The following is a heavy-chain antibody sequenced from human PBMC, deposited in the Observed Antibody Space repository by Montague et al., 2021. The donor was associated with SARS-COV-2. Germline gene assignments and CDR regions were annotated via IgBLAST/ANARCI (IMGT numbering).Heavy chain of an antibody. Sequence: SETLSLTCARHGAWYTGASWRRIRQYSGNRLEWIGEINHRGSTTYMSSLKSRVTMSVDTSKNQFSLKMSSVTAADTAIYYCARGGLAGGNYDIWSFFYTSPLDYWGQGTQVTFSS. J-gene: IGHJ4*02. D-gene: IGHD3-3*01. V-gene: IGHV4-34*01. CDR2: INHRGST. CDR3: ARGGLAGGNYDIWSFFYTSPLDY. CDR1: GAWYTGAS.